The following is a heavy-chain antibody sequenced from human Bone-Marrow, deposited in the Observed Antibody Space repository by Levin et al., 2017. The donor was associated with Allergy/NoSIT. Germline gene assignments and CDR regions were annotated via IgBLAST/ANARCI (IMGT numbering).Heavy chain of an antibody. J-gene: IGHJ3*02. CDR2: IKSKTDGGTT. V-gene: IGHV3-15*01. D-gene: IGHD3-10*01. Sequence: GGSLRLSCAASGSTFSNAWMSWVRQAPGKGLEWVGRIKSKTDGGTTDYAAPVKGRFTISRDDSKNTLYLQMNSLKTEDTAVYYCTTDRGHVLLWFGELNDAFDIWGQGTMVTVSS. CDR3: TTDRGHVLLWFGELNDAFDI. CDR1: GSTFSNAW.